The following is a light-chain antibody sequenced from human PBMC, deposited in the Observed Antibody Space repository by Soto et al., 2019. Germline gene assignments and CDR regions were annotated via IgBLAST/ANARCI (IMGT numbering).Light chain of an antibody. CDR3: QQYNNWPRT. V-gene: IGKV3D-15*01. Sequence: EIVLTQSPDTLSVSPGERATLPCRASQSISRTLAWYQQKSGQPPSLLIYDASTRATGFPARFSGSGSGTEFTLTISSLQSEDFAVYYCQQYNNWPRTFGQGTKVDIK. CDR1: QSISRT. J-gene: IGKJ1*01. CDR2: DAS.